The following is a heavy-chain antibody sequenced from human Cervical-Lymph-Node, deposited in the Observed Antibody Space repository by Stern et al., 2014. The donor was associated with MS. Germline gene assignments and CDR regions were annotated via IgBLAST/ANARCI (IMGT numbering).Heavy chain of an antibody. CDR2: INPNSGGP. D-gene: IGHD7-27*01. CDR1: GYAFNSYY. Sequence: QVQLVESGAEVKTPGASVTVSCTASGYAFNSYYLHWVRQAPGQGLEWMGWINPNSGGPAYAPRFHGRVSMTRDTSIITAYMELTGLTSDDTAVYYCARGPNEHWGGHYHSNGLDVWGLGTTVTVSS. J-gene: IGHJ6*02. V-gene: IGHV1-2*02. CDR3: ARGPNEHWGGHYHSNGLDV.